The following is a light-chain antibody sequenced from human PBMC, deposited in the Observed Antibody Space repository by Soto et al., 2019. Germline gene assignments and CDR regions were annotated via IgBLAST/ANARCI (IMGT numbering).Light chain of an antibody. J-gene: IGKJ5*01. CDR2: SAS. CDR3: QQSFSTPT. CDR1: QRINIY. V-gene: IGKV1-39*01. Sequence: DIQMTQSPSSLSTSVGDRVTITCRASQRINIYLNWYRQXPGKAPEILIYSASNLQSGVPSRFSGSGSGTDFTLTISSLQPEDFATYYCQQSFSTPTFGQGTRLEI.